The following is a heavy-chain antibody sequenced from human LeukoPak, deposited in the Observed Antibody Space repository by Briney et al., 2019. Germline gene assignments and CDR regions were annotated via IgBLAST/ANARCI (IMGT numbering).Heavy chain of an antibody. J-gene: IGHJ5*02. D-gene: IGHD2-15*01. CDR3: ATERSGGTCFDP. Sequence: ASVKVSCKASGYTFTTYHMHWVRQAPGQGLEWVGMIDTSDGNTNYAQKFLDRVTMTRDTTTSTVYMELSGLRSDDTAVYYCATERSGGTCFDPWGQGTLVTVSS. CDR2: IDTSDGNT. CDR1: GYTFTTYH. V-gene: IGHV1-46*01.